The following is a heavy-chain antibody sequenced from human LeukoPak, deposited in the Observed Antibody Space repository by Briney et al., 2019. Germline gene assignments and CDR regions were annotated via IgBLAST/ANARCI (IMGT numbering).Heavy chain of an antibody. Sequence: PGGSLRLSCAASGFTFSNAWMSWVRQAPGKGLEWVGRIKSKTDGGTTDYAAPVKGRFTISRDDSKNTLYLQMNSLKTEDTAVYYCTTDFRYYYDSSGFDYWGQGTLVTVSS. V-gene: IGHV3-15*01. CDR2: IKSKTDGGTT. CDR3: TTDFRYYYDSSGFDY. CDR1: GFTFSNAW. J-gene: IGHJ4*02. D-gene: IGHD3-22*01.